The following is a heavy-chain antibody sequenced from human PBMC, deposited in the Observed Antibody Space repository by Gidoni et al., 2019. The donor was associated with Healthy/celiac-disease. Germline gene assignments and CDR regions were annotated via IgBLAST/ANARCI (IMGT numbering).Heavy chain of an antibody. CDR3: ARGKSRPYYYGMDV. CDR1: GCSISSGSYY. Sequence: QVQLQESGPGLVKPSQTLSLTCTVAGCSISSGSYYWGWIRQPAGKGLEWIGRIYTSGSTNYSPTLKSRVTISVDTSKIQCSLKLSSVTAADTAVYYCARGKSRPYYYGMDVWGQGTTVTVSS. V-gene: IGHV4-61*02. J-gene: IGHJ6*02. CDR2: IYTSGST.